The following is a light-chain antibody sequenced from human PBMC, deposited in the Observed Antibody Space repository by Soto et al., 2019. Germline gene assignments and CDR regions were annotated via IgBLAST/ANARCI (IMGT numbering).Light chain of an antibody. Sequence: EIVLTQSPGTLSLSPGERATRSCRASQSVSSNSLAWYQQKPSQAPRLLIYGTSSRATGIPARFSGSGSGTDFTLTISRLEPEDFAVYYCHQYGSSPLTFGGGTKVEIK. V-gene: IGKV3-20*01. CDR3: HQYGSSPLT. CDR2: GTS. CDR1: QSVSSNS. J-gene: IGKJ4*01.